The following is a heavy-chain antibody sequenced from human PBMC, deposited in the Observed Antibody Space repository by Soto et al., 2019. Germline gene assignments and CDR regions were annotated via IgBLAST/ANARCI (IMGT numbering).Heavy chain of an antibody. CDR2: IIPIFGTA. Sequence: QVQLVQSGAEVKKPGSSVKVSCKASGGTFSSYAISWVRQAPGQGLEWMGGIIPIFGTANYAQKFQGRVMITADESTSTAYMELSSLRSEDTAVYYCASGGRGMVRGVIIKGNFDYWGQGTLVTVSS. CDR3: ASGGRGMVRGVIIKGNFDY. J-gene: IGHJ4*02. V-gene: IGHV1-69*01. D-gene: IGHD3-10*01. CDR1: GGTFSSYA.